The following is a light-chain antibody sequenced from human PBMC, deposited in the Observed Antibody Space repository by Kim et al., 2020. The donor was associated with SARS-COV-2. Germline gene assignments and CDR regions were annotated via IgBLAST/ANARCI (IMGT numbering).Light chain of an antibody. CDR2: TAS. V-gene: IGKV1-39*01. CDR1: QSSDDH. J-gene: IGKJ5*01. CDR3: QQSHTTPIT. Sequence: DIQMTQSPPSLSASVGDTVTITCRASQSSDDHLSWSQQKPGKAPKHLIFTASSLQSGVPPGFSGSGSGTDFTLTIYSLQPEDFASYFCQQSHTTPITFGQGTRLEIK.